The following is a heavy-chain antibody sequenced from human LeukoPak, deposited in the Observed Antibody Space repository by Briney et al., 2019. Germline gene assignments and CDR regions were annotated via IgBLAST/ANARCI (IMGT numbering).Heavy chain of an antibody. V-gene: IGHV3-23*01. D-gene: IGHD2-2*01. CDR3: AKDRHAPGRYCSSTSCFPFDS. CDR1: GFTFSSYW. J-gene: IGHJ5*01. CDR2: ISGSGGST. Sequence: GGSLRLSCAASGFTFSSYWMSWVRQAPGKGLEWVSGISGSGGSTYYADSVKGRFTISRHNPKNPLSLQMNSLRAEDTPVYYCAKDRHAPGRYCSSTSCFPFDSWGQGTLVTVSS.